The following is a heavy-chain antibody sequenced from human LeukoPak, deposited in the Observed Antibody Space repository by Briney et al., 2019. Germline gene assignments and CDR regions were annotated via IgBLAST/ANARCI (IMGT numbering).Heavy chain of an antibody. D-gene: IGHD5-18*01. Sequence: SETLSLTCTVSGGTISSSSAYWGWIRQPPGKGLEWIGSIYYSKNTYYNPSLKSRVTISADTSKNQFSLTLGSVSATDTAVYYCVSPRGFSYGYFDYWGQGTLVTVSS. CDR3: VSPRGFSYGYFDY. CDR2: IYYSKNT. V-gene: IGHV4-39*01. CDR1: GGTISSSSAY. J-gene: IGHJ4*02.